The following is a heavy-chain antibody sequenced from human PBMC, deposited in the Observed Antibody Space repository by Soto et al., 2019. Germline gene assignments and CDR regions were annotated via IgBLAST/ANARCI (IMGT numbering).Heavy chain of an antibody. CDR3: PENEGLLDY. Sequence: VGSLRLSCASSVFTFSSYAMSCVLHSPGKWLEWVSAISGSGGSTYYADSVKGRFTISRDNSKNTLYLQMNSLRAEDTAVDYFPENEGLLDYWRQGTLVIVSS. J-gene: IGHJ4*02. D-gene: IGHD1-1*01. CDR2: ISGSGGST. CDR1: VFTFSSYA. V-gene: IGHV3-23*01.